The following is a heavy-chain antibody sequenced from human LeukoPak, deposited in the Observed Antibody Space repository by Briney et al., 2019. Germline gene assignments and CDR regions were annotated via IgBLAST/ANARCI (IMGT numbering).Heavy chain of an antibody. V-gene: IGHV4-39*01. D-gene: IGHD3-9*01. CDR1: GGSISSSSYY. Sequence: SETLSLTCTVSGGSISSSSYYWGWIRQPPGKGLEWIGSIYYSGSTYYNPSLKSRVTISVDTSKNQFSLKLSSVTAADTAVYYCARRLRYFDWLLSWGQGTLVTVSS. CDR3: ARRLRYFDWLLS. J-gene: IGHJ4*02. CDR2: IYYSGST.